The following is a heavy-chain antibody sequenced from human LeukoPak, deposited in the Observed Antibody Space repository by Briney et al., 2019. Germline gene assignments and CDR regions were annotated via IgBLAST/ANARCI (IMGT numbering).Heavy chain of an antibody. V-gene: IGHV3-30*18. J-gene: IGHJ1*01. CDR1: GFTFSSYG. CDR2: ISYDGSNK. Sequence: PGRSLRLSCAASGFTFSSYGMHWVRQAPGKGLEWVAVISYDGSNKYYADSVKGRFTISRDNSKNTLYLQMNSLRAEDTAVYYCAKEPEDTAMVPIAEYFQHWGQGTLVTVSS. CDR3: AKEPEDTAMVPIAEYFQH. D-gene: IGHD5-18*01.